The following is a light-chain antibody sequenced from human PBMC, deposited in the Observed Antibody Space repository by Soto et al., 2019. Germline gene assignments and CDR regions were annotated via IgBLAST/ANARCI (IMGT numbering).Light chain of an antibody. CDR1: SRDVGGYNY. J-gene: IGLJ1*01. V-gene: IGLV2-8*01. Sequence: QAALNPPPSPAGSPGPAVTISCTGTSRDVGGYNYVSWYQQHPGKAPKLMIYEVSRRPSGVPDRFSGSKSGNTASLTVSGLQAEDEADYYCSSYACSNNFYVFVTVTNVTVL. CDR2: EVS. CDR3: SSYACSNNFYV.